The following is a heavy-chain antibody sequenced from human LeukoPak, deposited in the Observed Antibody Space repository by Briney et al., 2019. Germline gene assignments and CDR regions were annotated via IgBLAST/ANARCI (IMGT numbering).Heavy chain of an antibody. J-gene: IGHJ4*02. V-gene: IGHV4-39*01. CDR3: ARITYCSSTSCYAYYFDY. Sequence: PSETLSLTCTVSGGSISSSSYYWGWIRQPPGKGLEWIGSIYYSGSTYHNPSLKSRVTISVDTSKNQFSLKLSSVTAADTAVYYCARITYCSSTSCYAYYFDYWGQGTLVTVSS. D-gene: IGHD2-2*01. CDR1: GGSISSSSYY. CDR2: IYYSGST.